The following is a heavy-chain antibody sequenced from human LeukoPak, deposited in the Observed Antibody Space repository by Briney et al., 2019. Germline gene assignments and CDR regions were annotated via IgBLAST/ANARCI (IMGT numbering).Heavy chain of an antibody. CDR1: GLTFSSHA. D-gene: IGHD1-7*01. CDR3: AKSIEELIRGTYYYYSYMDV. Sequence: GGSLRLSCAASGLTFSSHAMTWVRPAPGKGLEWVAVISGSGANTYYADSVKGRFTISRDNSNNTLYLQMRSLGTEDAAVYYCAKSIEELIRGTYYYYSYMDVWGKGTTVIVSS. V-gene: IGHV3-23*01. CDR2: ISGSGANT. J-gene: IGHJ6*03.